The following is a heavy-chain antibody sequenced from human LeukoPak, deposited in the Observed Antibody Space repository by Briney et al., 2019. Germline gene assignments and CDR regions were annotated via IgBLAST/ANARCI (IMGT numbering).Heavy chain of an antibody. CDR3: ARYPGMTTDDYFDY. CDR1: GFTFSSFA. D-gene: IGHD1-1*01. CDR2: INWNGGST. J-gene: IGHJ4*02. V-gene: IGHV3-20*04. Sequence: RPGGSLRLSCAASGFTFSSFALSWVRQAPGKGLEWISGINWNGGSTGYADSVKGRFTISRDNAKNSLYLQMNSLRAEDTALYYCARYPGMTTDDYFDYWGQGTLVTVSS.